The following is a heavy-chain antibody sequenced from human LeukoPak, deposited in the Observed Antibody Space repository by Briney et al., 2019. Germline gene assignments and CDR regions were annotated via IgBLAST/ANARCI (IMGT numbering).Heavy chain of an antibody. CDR2: INPNGGGT. Sequence: ASVKVSCKASGYTFTGYYIHWMRQAPGQGLEWMGRINPNGGGTNYAQKFQGRVTMARDTSISTAYMELSRLTSDDTATYYCARADAFDIWGQGTMVTVSS. J-gene: IGHJ3*02. V-gene: IGHV1-2*06. CDR3: ARADAFDI. CDR1: GYTFTGYY.